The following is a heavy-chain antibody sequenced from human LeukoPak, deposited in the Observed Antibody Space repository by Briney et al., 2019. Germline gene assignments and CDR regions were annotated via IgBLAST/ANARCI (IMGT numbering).Heavy chain of an antibody. V-gene: IGHV1-69*04. CDR2: IIPILGIA. Sequence: SVKVSCKASGGTFSNYAISWVRQAPGQGLEWMGRIIPILGIANYAQKFQGRVTITADKSTSTAYMELSSLRSEDTAVYYCARDWDGYYGSSGYYIDYWGQGTLDTVSS. D-gene: IGHD3-22*01. J-gene: IGHJ4*02. CDR1: GGTFSNYA. CDR3: ARDWDGYYGSSGYYIDY.